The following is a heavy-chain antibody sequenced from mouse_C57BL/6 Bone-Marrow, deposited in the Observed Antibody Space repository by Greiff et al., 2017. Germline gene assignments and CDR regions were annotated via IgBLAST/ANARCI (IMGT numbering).Heavy chain of an antibody. D-gene: IGHD2-5*01. J-gene: IGHJ1*03. CDR3: ARAGSKYVCCYFGV. Sequence: VQLQQPGAELVKPGASVKLSCKASGYTFTSYWMHWVKQRPGRGLEWIGGIDPTSGRTKYNEQFKSKATLTVDKSSNTAYMQLSILTSEDSAVFYCARAGSKYVCCYFGVWGTATTVTVSS. CDR1: GYTFTSYW. V-gene: IGHV1-72*01. CDR2: IDPTSGRT.